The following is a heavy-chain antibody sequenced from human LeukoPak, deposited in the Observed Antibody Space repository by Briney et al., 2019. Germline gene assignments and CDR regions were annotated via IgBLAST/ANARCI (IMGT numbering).Heavy chain of an antibody. V-gene: IGHV4-59*01. CDR1: GGSISSYY. Sequence: PSETLSLTCTVSGGSISSYYWSWNRQPPGKGLEWIGYIYYSGSTNYNPSLKSRVTISVDTSKNQFSLKLSSVTAADTAVYYCARGELNGIAAAVDAFDIWGQGTMVTVSS. CDR2: IYYSGST. CDR3: ARGELNGIAAAVDAFDI. J-gene: IGHJ3*02. D-gene: IGHD6-13*01.